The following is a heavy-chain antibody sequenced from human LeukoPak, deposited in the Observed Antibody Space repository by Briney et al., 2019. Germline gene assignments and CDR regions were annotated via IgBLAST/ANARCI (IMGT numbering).Heavy chain of an antibody. CDR3: ARDLRRHYDYVWGSYRPLGWFDP. V-gene: IGHV1-2*02. CDR2: INPNSGGT. D-gene: IGHD3-16*02. CDR1: GYTFTSYG. J-gene: IGHJ5*02. Sequence: ASVKVSCKASGYTFTSYGISWVRQAPGQGLEWMGWINPNSGGTNYAQKFQGRVTMTRDTSISTAYMELSRLRSDDTAVYYCARDLRRHYDYVWGSYRPLGWFDPWGQGTLVTVSS.